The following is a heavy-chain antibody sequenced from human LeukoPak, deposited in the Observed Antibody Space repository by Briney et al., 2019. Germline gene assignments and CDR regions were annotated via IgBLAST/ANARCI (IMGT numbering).Heavy chain of an antibody. J-gene: IGHJ4*02. D-gene: IGHD5-18*01. CDR2: ISSSSSYI. Sequence: GGSLRLSCAASGFTFSSYSMNWVRQAPGKWQERVSSISSSSSYIYYADSVKGRFTISRDNAKNSLYLQMNSLRAEDTAVYYCARDLGYSYGPFGYWGQGTLVTVSS. CDR1: GFTFSSYS. CDR3: ARDLGYSYGPFGY. V-gene: IGHV3-21*01.